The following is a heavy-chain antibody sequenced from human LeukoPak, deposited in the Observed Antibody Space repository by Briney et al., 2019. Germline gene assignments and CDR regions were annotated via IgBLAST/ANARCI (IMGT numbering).Heavy chain of an antibody. D-gene: IGHD6-19*01. V-gene: IGHV3-23*01. CDR1: GFTFRNYA. CDR2: INHADDNT. CDR3: ARKAVATAGITLDN. J-gene: IGHJ4*02. Sequence: PGGSLRLSCAASGFTFRNYAMTWVRQAPGKGLEWVSHINHADDNTFYADSVRGRFTLSRDSSKNTLYLQMNSLRAEDTATYYCARKAVATAGITLDNWGQGTVVTVSS.